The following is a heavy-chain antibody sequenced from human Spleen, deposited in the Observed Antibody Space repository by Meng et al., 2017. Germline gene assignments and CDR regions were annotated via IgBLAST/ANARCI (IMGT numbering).Heavy chain of an antibody. V-gene: IGHV3-23*04. Sequence: EVELVGSGGTLVQPGGSLTLSCAASGFSFSSSAMTWVRQAPGKGLEWVSAITGSGANSYYADSVKGRFTISRDNSKNTLYLQMHSLRADDTALYYCAKDLWESYWGQGTLVTVSS. J-gene: IGHJ4*02. CDR2: ITGSGANS. CDR1: GFSFSSSA. D-gene: IGHD3-16*01. CDR3: AKDLWESY.